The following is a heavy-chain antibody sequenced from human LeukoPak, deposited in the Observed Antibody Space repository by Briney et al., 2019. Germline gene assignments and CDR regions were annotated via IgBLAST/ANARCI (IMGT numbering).Heavy chain of an antibody. CDR2: ISAYNGNT. J-gene: IGHJ4*02. Sequence: ASVKVSCKASGYTFTSYGISWVRQAPGQGLEWMGWISAYNGNTNYAQKLQGRVTMTTDTSTSTAYMELRSLRSDDTAVYYCARVHTLVVDSPYFDYWGQGTLVTVSS. V-gene: IGHV1-18*01. D-gene: IGHD2-15*01. CDR1: GYTFTSYG. CDR3: ARVHTLVVDSPYFDY.